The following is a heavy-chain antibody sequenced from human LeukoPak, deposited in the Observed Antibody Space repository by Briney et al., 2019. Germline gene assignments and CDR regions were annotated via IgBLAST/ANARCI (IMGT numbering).Heavy chain of an antibody. CDR2: ISYDGSNK. J-gene: IGHJ4*02. CDR3: AKEDFDYYFDY. CDR1: GFTFDDYA. D-gene: IGHD3-3*01. V-gene: IGHV3-30*18. Sequence: PGRSLRLSCAASGFTFDDYAMHWVRQAPGKGLEWVAVISYDGSNKYYADSVKGRFTISRDNSKNTLYLQMNSLRAEDTAVYYCAKEDFDYYFDYWGQGTLVTVSS.